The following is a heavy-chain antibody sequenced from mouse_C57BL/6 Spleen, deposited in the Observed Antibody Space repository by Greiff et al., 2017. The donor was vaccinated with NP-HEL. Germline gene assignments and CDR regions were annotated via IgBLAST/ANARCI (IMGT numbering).Heavy chain of an antibody. Sequence: QVQLQQPGAELVKPGASVKLSCKASGYTFTSYWMHWVKQRPGRGLEWIGRIDPNSGGTKYNEKFKSKATLTVDKPSSTAYMQLSSLTSEDSAVYYCAISHRYGYDGGWFAYWGQGTLVTVSA. V-gene: IGHV1-72*01. J-gene: IGHJ3*01. D-gene: IGHD2-2*01. CDR1: GYTFTSYW. CDR3: AISHRYGYDGGWFAY. CDR2: IDPNSGGT.